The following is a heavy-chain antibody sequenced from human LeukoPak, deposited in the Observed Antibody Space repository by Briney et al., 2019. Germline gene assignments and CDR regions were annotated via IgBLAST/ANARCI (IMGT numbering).Heavy chain of an antibody. Sequence: PGGSLRLSCAASGFTFSSYAMHWVRQAPGKGLEWVAVISYDGSNKYYTGSVKGRFTISRDNSKNTLDLQMSSLRTEDTAVYYCARDRRQWLADYYFDYWGQGTLVTVSS. CDR3: ARDRRQWLADYYFDY. D-gene: IGHD6-19*01. CDR2: ISYDGSNK. J-gene: IGHJ4*02. CDR1: GFTFSSYA. V-gene: IGHV3-30*03.